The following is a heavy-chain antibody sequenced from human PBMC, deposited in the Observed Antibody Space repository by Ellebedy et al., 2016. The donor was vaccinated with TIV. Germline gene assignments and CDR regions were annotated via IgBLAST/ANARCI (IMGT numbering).Heavy chain of an antibody. V-gene: IGHV3-7*03. CDR2: MNQDGSEI. Sequence: PGGSLRLSCAASGFTFSNWWVTRVRQAPGKGLEWVAHMNQDGSEISYLDSVRGRFTISRDNAKKSLYLQMNSLTAEDTAVYHCSRGHFGLDVWGQGTTVTVSS. CDR1: GFTFSNWW. D-gene: IGHD2/OR15-2a*01. CDR3: SRGHFGLDV. J-gene: IGHJ6*02.